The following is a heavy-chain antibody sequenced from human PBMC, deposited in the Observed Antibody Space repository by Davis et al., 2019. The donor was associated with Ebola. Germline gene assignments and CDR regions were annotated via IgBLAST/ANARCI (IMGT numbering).Heavy chain of an antibody. J-gene: IGHJ6*04. CDR2: IYYSGST. CDR3: AREHDYGDYDVLFYYYGMDV. CDR1: GGSISSSSYY. V-gene: IGHV4-39*07. Sequence: MPSETLSLTCTVSGGSISSSSYYWGWIRQPPGKGLEWIGSIYYSGSTYYNPSLKRRVAISVDTSKNQFSLKLSSVTAADSAVYYCAREHDYGDYDVLFYYYGMDVWGRGTTVSVSS. D-gene: IGHD4-17*01.